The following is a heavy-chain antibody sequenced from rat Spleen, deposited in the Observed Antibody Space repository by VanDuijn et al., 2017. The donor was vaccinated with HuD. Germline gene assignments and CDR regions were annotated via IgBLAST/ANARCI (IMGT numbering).Heavy chain of an antibody. CDR2: ISTDGGTT. CDR1: GFTFSNYW. CDR3: AGAGYLRDWYFDF. J-gene: IGHJ1*01. V-gene: IGHV5-58*01. D-gene: IGHD2-2*01. Sequence: EVQLVESGGGLVQPGRSLKVSCVASGFTFSNYWMYWIRQAPGKGLEWVSSISTDGGTTYYPDSVKGRFTISRDNAKRTLFLQMDSLRSDDTATYHCAGAGYLRDWYFDFWGPGTMVTVSS.